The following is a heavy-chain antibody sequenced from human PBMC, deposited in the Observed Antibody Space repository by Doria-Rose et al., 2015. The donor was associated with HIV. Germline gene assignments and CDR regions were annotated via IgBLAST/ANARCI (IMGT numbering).Heavy chain of an antibody. D-gene: IGHD6-13*01. CDR2: SFSDDES. CDR1: GVSLSSPGMG. V-gene: IGHV2-26*01. Sequence: QVQLVESGPVLVKPTETLTLTCTVSGVSLSSPGMGVSWIRQPPGKALEWLANSFSDDESSYKTSLKSRLTIPRGTSKSQVVLTMTDMDPVDTATYYCARIKSSRWYHKYYFDFWGQGTLVIVSA. J-gene: IGHJ4*02. CDR3: ARIKSSRWYHKYYFDF.